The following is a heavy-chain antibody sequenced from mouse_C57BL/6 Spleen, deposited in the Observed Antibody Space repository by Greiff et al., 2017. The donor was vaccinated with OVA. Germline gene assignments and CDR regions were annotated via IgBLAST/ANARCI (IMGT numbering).Heavy chain of an antibody. CDR3: ARWDYGNYAMDY. V-gene: IGHV1-80*01. J-gene: IGHJ4*01. D-gene: IGHD1-1*01. CDR1: GYAFSSYW. CDR2: IYPGDGDT. Sequence: QQQSGAELVKPGASVKISCKASGYAFSSYWMNWVKQRPGKGLEWIGQIYPGDGDTNYNGKFKGKATLTADKSSSTAYMQLSSLTSEDSAVYFCARWDYGNYAMDYWGQGTSVTVSS.